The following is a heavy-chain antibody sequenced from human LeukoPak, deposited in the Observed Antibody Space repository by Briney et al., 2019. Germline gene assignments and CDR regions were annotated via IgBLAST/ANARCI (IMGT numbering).Heavy chain of an antibody. Sequence: SQTLSLTCTVSGDSISSGGYYWSWIRQHPGKGLEWIGYIYNSGSTNYNPSLKSRVTILVDTSKNQFSLKLSSVTAADTAVYYCARDKDAFDIWGQGTMVTVSS. CDR3: ARDKDAFDI. CDR2: IYNSGST. CDR1: GDSISSGGYY. V-gene: IGHV4-31*03. J-gene: IGHJ3*02.